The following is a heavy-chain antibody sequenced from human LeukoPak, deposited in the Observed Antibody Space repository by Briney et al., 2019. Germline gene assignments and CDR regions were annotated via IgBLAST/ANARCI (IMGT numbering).Heavy chain of an antibody. D-gene: IGHD3-10*01. CDR2: ISSASNTI. Sequence: GGSLRLSCAASGFTFSSYSMNWVRQAPGKGLEWISYISSASNTIYYADSVKGRFTISRDNAKNSVYLQMNSLRAEDTAMYYCARDGWFGDYNWFDPWGQGTLITVSS. V-gene: IGHV3-48*01. J-gene: IGHJ5*02. CDR1: GFTFSSYS. CDR3: ARDGWFGDYNWFDP.